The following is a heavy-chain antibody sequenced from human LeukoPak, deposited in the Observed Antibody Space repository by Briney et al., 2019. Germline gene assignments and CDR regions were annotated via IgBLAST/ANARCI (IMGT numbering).Heavy chain of an antibody. CDR1: GFTFSGSA. V-gene: IGHV3-73*01. CDR3: IRHAPIPSGSDAFDI. J-gene: IGHJ3*02. Sequence: GGSLRLSCAASGFTFSGSAMHWVRQASGKGLEWVGRIRSKANSYATAYAASVKGRFTISRDDSKNTAYLQMNSLKTEDTAVYYCIRHAPIPSGSDAFDIWGQGTMVTVSS. D-gene: IGHD1-26*01. CDR2: IRSKANSYAT.